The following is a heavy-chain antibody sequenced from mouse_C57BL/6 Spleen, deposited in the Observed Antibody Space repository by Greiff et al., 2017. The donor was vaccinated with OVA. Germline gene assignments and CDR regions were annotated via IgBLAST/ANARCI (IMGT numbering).Heavy chain of an antibody. CDR3: ARCPTTVVAPYWYFDV. CDR1: GYTFTSYG. Sequence: VQLQQSGAELARPGASVKLSCKASGYTFTSYGISWVKQRTGQGLEWIGEIHPRSGNTYYNEKFKGKATLTADKSSSTAYMELRSLTSEDSAVYFCARCPTTVVAPYWYFDVWGTGTTVTVSS. J-gene: IGHJ1*03. D-gene: IGHD1-1*01. CDR2: IHPRSGNT. V-gene: IGHV1-81*01.